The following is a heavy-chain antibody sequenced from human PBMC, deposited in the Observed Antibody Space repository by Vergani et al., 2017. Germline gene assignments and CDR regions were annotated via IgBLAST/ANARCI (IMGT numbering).Heavy chain of an antibody. CDR3: SRGRGYSFGYSDY. Sequence: EVQLVESGGGLVPPGRSLRLSCAASGFSFGDYAMTWVRQAPGKGLEWVAFLRNKAYGGTTEYAASVKGRFTISRDDSKRLAYLKLSGLKTEDTAVYFCSRGRGYSFGYSDYWGQGTLVTVSS. D-gene: IGHD5-18*01. V-gene: IGHV3-49*04. J-gene: IGHJ4*02. CDR2: LRNKAYGGTT. CDR1: GFSFGDYA.